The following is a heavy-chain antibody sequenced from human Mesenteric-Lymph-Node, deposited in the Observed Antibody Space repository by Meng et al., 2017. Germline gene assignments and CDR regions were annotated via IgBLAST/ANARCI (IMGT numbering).Heavy chain of an antibody. D-gene: IGHD2-15*01. J-gene: IGHJ4*02. Sequence: QVQLQQWGAGLLKPSETLSLTWPVYGGSLSDYHWNWIRQPPGKGLEWIGQINPSGDTNYSPSLKSRVTISVDTSKNQFSLKLNSVTAADTAVYYCARRGSRNGWSVDYWGQETLVTVSS. CDR2: INPSGDT. CDR3: ARRGSRNGWSVDY. V-gene: IGHV4-34*01. CDR1: GGSLSDYH.